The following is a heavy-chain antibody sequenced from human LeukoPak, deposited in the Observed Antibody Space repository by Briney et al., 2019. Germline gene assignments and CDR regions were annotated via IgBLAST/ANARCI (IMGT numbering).Heavy chain of an antibody. CDR1: GYRFTSYW. Sequence: GGALKISCKGSGYRFTSYWIGWGRQVPGKGLEWMGIIYPGDSDTRYSPSFQGQVTISADKSISTAYLQWSSLKASDTAMYYCARGGRSSSWYDYWGQGTLVTVSS. J-gene: IGHJ4*02. D-gene: IGHD6-13*01. CDR3: ARGGRSSSWYDY. V-gene: IGHV5-51*01. CDR2: IYPGDSDT.